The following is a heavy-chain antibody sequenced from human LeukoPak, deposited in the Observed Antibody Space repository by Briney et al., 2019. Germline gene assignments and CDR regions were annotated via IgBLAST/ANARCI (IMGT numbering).Heavy chain of an antibody. V-gene: IGHV3-48*03. CDR1: GFTFSSYE. D-gene: IGHD2-15*01. CDR3: ARGHSAGSAEYFQH. CDR2: ISSSGSTI. J-gene: IGHJ1*01. Sequence: PGGSLRLSCAASGFTFSSYEMNWVRQAPGKGLEWVSYISSSGSTIYYADSVKGRFTISRDNAKNSLYLQMNSLRAEDTAVYYCARGHSAGSAEYFQHWGQGTLVTVSS.